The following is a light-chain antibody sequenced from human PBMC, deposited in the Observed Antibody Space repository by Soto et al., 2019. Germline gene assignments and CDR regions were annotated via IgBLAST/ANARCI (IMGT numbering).Light chain of an antibody. CDR1: QSVSSN. CDR3: KQYNNWPRT. J-gene: IGKJ1*01. CDR2: GAS. V-gene: IGKV3-15*01. Sequence: EILMTHSPATLSVSPGEIETLYCIPSQSVSSNLAWYQQKPGQAPRLLIYGASTRATDIPARFSGSGSGTEFTLTISSLQPEDFAVYYCKQYNNWPRTFGKGTKVDIK.